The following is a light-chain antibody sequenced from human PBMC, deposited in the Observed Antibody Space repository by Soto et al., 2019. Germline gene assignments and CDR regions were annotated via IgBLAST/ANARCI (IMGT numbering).Light chain of an antibody. V-gene: IGKV1-9*01. Sequence: DIQLTQSPSFLSASVGDRVTITCRASQGISSYLAWYHQKPGKAPKLLLYAASTLQSGVPSRFSGSGSGTEFTLTISSLQPEDFATYYCQQLNSYPLTFGGGTKVDIK. J-gene: IGKJ4*01. CDR3: QQLNSYPLT. CDR2: AAS. CDR1: QGISSY.